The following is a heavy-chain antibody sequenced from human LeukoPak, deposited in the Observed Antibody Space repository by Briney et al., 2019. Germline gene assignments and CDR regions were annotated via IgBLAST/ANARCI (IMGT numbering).Heavy chain of an antibody. Sequence: GASVKVSCKASGYTFKNYAISWVRQAPGQGLEWMSWILPANGDINYAQKFQGRVTMTIDTSTSTAHMELRSLRSDDTAVYYCARGGLTLSGTNSYYYSMDVWGKGTTVTISS. D-gene: IGHD6-19*01. CDR2: ILPANGDI. J-gene: IGHJ6*03. V-gene: IGHV1-18*01. CDR1: GYTFKNYA. CDR3: ARGGLTLSGTNSYYYSMDV.